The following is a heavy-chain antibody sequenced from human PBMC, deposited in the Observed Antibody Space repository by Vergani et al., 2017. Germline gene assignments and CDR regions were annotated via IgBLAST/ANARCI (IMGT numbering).Heavy chain of an antibody. CDR3: ARDAGYSLHY. CDR1: GYTFTSYR. D-gene: IGHD6-13*01. J-gene: IGHJ4*02. V-gene: IGHV1-18*01. Sequence: QVQLVQSGAEVKKPGASVKVSCKTSGYTFTSYRVSWVRQAPGQGLQWMGWISGSNGNTNYAQTFQGRVTLTTDTSTSTVYMDLRSLRSDDTAMYYCARDAGYSLHYWGQGTQGIVSS. CDR2: ISGSNGNT.